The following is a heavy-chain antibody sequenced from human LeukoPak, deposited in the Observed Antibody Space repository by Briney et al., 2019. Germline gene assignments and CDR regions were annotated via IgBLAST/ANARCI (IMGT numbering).Heavy chain of an antibody. CDR2: ISYDGSNK. Sequence: PGRSLRLSCAASGFTFSSYAMHWVRQAPGKGLEWVAVISYDGSNKYCADSVKGRFTISRDNSKNTLYLQMNSLRAEDTAVYYCARVLYYYGSGSSRGWFDPWGQGTLVTVSS. CDR1: GFTFSSYA. J-gene: IGHJ5*02. V-gene: IGHV3-30-3*01. D-gene: IGHD3-10*01. CDR3: ARVLYYYGSGSSRGWFDP.